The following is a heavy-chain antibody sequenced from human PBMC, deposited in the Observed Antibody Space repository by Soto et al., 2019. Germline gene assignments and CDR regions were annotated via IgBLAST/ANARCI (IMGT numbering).Heavy chain of an antibody. J-gene: IGHJ4*01. Sequence: GASVKVSCKASGDTFNNHRISWVRQAPGQGLEWMGTIIPLFGTLNYAQKLQGRVTLSADRSTSTAYMELSSLRSDDTAVYYCASGSLYGSGSYPVDYWGQGTLVTVSS. CDR3: ASGSLYGSGSYPVDY. V-gene: IGHV1-69*06. CDR2: IIPLFGTL. D-gene: IGHD3-10*01. CDR1: GDTFNNHR.